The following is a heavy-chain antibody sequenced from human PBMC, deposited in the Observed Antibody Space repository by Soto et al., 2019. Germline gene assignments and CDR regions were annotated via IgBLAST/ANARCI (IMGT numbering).Heavy chain of an antibody. V-gene: IGHV3-30*09. Sequence: QVQLVESGGGVVPPGKSLRLSCAASGFTFSSYSIHWVRQAPGKGLEWVALISYDGSDKYYADSVKGRVAISRDNSKNTISLQMNSLRAEDTAVYYCTRGERYDSETFYFPNDYWGQGTLVTVSS. CDR3: TRGERYDSETFYFPNDY. D-gene: IGHD3-22*01. J-gene: IGHJ4*02. CDR2: ISYDGSDK. CDR1: GFTFSSYS.